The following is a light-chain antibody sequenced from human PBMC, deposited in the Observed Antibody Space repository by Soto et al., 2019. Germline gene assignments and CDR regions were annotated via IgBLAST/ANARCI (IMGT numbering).Light chain of an antibody. Sequence: QPVLTQSPSASASLGASVKLTCTLSSGHSSYAIAWHQKQPGKGPRYLMDLNNDGSHTKGDGIPDRFSGSSSGAERYLIISSLQSEDEADYYCQTWGTGFQVFGVGTQLTVL. J-gene: IGLJ2*01. CDR2: LNNDGSH. CDR1: SGHSSYA. V-gene: IGLV4-69*01. CDR3: QTWGTGFQV.